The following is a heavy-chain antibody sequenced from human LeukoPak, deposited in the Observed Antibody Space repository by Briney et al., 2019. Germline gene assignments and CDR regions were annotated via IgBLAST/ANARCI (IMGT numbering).Heavy chain of an antibody. J-gene: IGHJ6*02. CDR2: IYYSGST. CDR3: AITGYYDFWSGYAPDYGMDV. D-gene: IGHD3-3*01. Sequence: SETLSLTCTVSGGSLSSSSYYWGWIRQPPGKGLEWIGSIYYSGSTYYNPSLKSRVTISVDTSKNQFSLKLSSVTAADTAVYYCAITGYYDFWSGYAPDYGMDVWGQGTTVTVSS. CDR1: GGSLSSSSYY. V-gene: IGHV4-39*01.